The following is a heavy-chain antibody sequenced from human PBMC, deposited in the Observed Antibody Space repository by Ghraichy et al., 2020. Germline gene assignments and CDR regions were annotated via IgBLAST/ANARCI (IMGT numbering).Heavy chain of an antibody. CDR3: ARVSRDGYNPYYYYYMDV. CDR1: GGTFSSYA. J-gene: IGHJ6*03. Sequence: SVKVSCKASGGTFSSYAISWVRQAPGQGLEWMGGIIPIFGTANYAQKFQGRVTITADKSTSTAYMELSSLRSEDTAVYYCARVSRDGYNPYYYYYMDVWGKGTTVTVSS. D-gene: IGHD5-24*01. V-gene: IGHV1-69*06. CDR2: IIPIFGTA.